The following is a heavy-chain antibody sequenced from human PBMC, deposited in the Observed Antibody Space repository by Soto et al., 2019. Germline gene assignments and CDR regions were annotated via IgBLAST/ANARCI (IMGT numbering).Heavy chain of an antibody. CDR2: IYYSGST. J-gene: IGHJ6*02. Sequence: SETLSLTCTVSGGSISSGGYYCSWIRQHPGKGLEWIGYIYYSGSTYYNPSLKSRVTISVDTSKNQFSLKLSSVTAADTAVYYCARDARRTQYGMDVWGQGTTVTVSS. CDR3: ARDARRTQYGMDV. V-gene: IGHV4-31*03. CDR1: GGSISSGGYY. D-gene: IGHD1-7*01.